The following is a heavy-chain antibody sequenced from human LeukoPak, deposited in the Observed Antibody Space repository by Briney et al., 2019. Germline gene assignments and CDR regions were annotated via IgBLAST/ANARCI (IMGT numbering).Heavy chain of an antibody. V-gene: IGHV4-59*01. CDR3: AKDGASSSWANYYYYYGMDA. D-gene: IGHD6-13*01. Sequence: SETLSLTCTVSGGSISSYYWSWIRQPPGKGLEWIGYIYYSGSTNYNPSLKSRVTISVDTSKNQFSLKLSSVTAADTAVYYCAKDGASSSWANYYYYYGMDALGQGTTVTVSS. CDR2: IYYSGST. CDR1: GGSISSYY. J-gene: IGHJ6*02.